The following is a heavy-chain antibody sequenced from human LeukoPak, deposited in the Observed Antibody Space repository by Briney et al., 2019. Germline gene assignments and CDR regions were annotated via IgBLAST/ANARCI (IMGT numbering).Heavy chain of an antibody. J-gene: IGHJ4*02. CDR3: ARTSGSGYYGSGSYFTYYFDY. V-gene: IGHV1-2*02. CDR2: INPNSGAT. Sequence: ASVKVSCKASGYTFTDYYMHWVRQAPGQGLEWMGWINPNSGATNYAQKFQGRVTITADESTSTAYMELSSLRSEDTAVYYCARTSGSGYYGSGSYFTYYFDYWGQGTLVTVSS. D-gene: IGHD3-10*01. CDR1: GYTFTDYY.